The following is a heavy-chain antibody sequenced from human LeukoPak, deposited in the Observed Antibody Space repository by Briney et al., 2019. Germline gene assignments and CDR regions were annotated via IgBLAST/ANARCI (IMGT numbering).Heavy chain of an antibody. V-gene: IGHV4-30-2*01. CDR2: IYHSGST. J-gene: IGHJ4*02. Sequence: PSETLSLTCAVSGGSISSGGHSWSWIRQPPGKGLEWIGYIYHSGSTYYNPSLKSRVTISVDRSKNQFSLKLSSVTAADTAVYYCARLSRDGYNSPYYFDYWGQGTLVTVSS. CDR1: GGSISSGGHS. CDR3: ARLSRDGYNSPYYFDY. D-gene: IGHD5-24*01.